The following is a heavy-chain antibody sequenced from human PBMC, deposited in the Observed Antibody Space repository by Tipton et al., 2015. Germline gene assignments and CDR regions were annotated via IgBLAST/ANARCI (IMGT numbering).Heavy chain of an antibody. CDR2: ISHSGST. CDR1: GGSINNYY. CDR3: ARARGRHGGLFDS. Sequence: TLSLTCTVSGGSINNYYWVWIRQPPGKGLEWIGTISHSGSTYYNPSLKSRVTISADTSRNQFSLKMNSVTATDTAVYYCARARGRHGGLFDSWGQGILVTVSS. J-gene: IGHJ4*02. V-gene: IGHV4-39*07. D-gene: IGHD4-23*01.